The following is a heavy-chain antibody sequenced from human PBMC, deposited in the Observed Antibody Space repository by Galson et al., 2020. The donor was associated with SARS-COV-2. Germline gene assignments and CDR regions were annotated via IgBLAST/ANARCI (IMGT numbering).Heavy chain of an antibody. CDR1: GFTFSSYG. Sequence: GGSLRLSCAASGFTFSSYGMHWVRQAPGTGLEWVAVIWYDGSNKYYADSVKGRFTISRDNSKNTLYLQMNSLRAEDTAVYYCARDNAAAGTFDYWGQGTLVTVSS. CDR2: IWYDGSNK. J-gene: IGHJ4*02. CDR3: ARDNAAAGTFDY. V-gene: IGHV3-33*01. D-gene: IGHD6-13*01.